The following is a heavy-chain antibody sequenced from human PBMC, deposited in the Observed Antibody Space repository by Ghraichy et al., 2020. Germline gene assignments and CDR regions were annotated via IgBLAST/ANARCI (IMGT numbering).Heavy chain of an antibody. Sequence: SETLSLTCTVSGGSVSSGSYYWSWIRQPPGKGLEWIGYIYYSGSTNYNPSLKSRVTISVDTSKNQFSLKLSSVTAADTAVYYCARGSGSYSNYYYYYGMDVWGQGTTVTVSS. CDR3: ARGSGSYSNYYYYYGMDV. CDR1: GGSVSSGSYY. CDR2: IYYSGST. J-gene: IGHJ6*02. V-gene: IGHV4-61*01. D-gene: IGHD1-26*01.